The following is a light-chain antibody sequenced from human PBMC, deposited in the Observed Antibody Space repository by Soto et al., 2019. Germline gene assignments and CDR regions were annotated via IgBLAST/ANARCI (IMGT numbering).Light chain of an antibody. CDR3: CSYAGSSTYV. Sequence: QSALTQPASVSGSPGQSITISCTGTSSDVGTYNLVSWYQHHPGKAPKLMIYEGSKRPSGVSNRFSGSKSGNTASLTISGLQAEDEADYYCCSYAGSSTYVFGPGTKLTVL. CDR2: EGS. CDR1: SSDVGTYNL. J-gene: IGLJ1*01. V-gene: IGLV2-23*01.